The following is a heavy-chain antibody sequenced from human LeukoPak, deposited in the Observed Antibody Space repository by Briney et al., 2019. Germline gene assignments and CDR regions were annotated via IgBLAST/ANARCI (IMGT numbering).Heavy chain of an antibody. CDR2: IYHSGST. D-gene: IGHD3-22*01. J-gene: IGHJ4*02. CDR1: GYSISSGDY. Sequence: SETLSLTCAVSGYSISSGDYWGGIRQPPGKGLEWIGSIYHSGSTYNNPSLKSRVTILVDTSKNQFSLKLGSVTAADTAVYYCARSPYYFDSSGYHGAYYFDYWGQGTLVTVSS. V-gene: IGHV4-38-2*01. CDR3: ARSPYYFDSSGYHGAYYFDY.